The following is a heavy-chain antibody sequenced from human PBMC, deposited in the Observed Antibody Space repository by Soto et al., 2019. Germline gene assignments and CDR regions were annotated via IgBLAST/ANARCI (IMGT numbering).Heavy chain of an antibody. CDR1: GYTFTSYD. CDR2: MNPNSGNT. V-gene: IGHV1-18*01. J-gene: IGHJ4*02. CDR3: ASDTEIFDF. Sequence: GASVKVSCKASGYTFTSYDINWVRQATGQGLEWMGWMNPNSGNTNYAQKLQGRVTMTTDTSTSTAYMELRSLRSDDTAVYYCASDTEIFDFWGQGTLVTVSS.